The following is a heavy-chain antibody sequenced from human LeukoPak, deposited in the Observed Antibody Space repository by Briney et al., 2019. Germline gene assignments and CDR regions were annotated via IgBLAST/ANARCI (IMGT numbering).Heavy chain of an antibody. Sequence: GRSLRLSCAASGFTFSSYAMHWVRQAPGKGLEWVAVISYDGSNKYYADSVKGRFTISRDNTKNTLYLQMNSLKTEDTAVYYCTTDNRRYYDSSGYLYWGQGTLVTVSS. V-gene: IGHV3-30-3*01. CDR1: GFTFSSYA. CDR3: TTDNRRYYDSSGYLY. CDR2: ISYDGSNK. J-gene: IGHJ4*02. D-gene: IGHD3-22*01.